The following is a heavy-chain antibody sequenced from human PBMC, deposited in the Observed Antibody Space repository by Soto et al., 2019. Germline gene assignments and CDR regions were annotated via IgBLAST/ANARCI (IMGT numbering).Heavy chain of an antibody. J-gene: IGHJ3*02. D-gene: IGHD2-2*02. CDR2: ISRSGNTM. CDR1: GFAFTSYA. Sequence: GGSLRLSCAASGFAFTSYAMSWVRQAPGKGLEWVSYISRSGNTMYYGDYVKGRFTISRDNAENSVFLQMISLRAEDTAVYYCVREGRSSTSCNTGCAFDIWGQGTMVTVSS. CDR3: VREGRSSTSCNTGCAFDI. V-gene: IGHV3-48*04.